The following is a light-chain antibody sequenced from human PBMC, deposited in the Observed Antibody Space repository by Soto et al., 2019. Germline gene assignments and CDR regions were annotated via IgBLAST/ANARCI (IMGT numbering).Light chain of an antibody. V-gene: IGKV1-5*03. J-gene: IGKJ1*01. Sequence: DMQMTQSPSTLSASVVDRVTSTCRASQSISSWLAWYQQKTGKDAKLLIYKASTLKSGVPSRFSGSGSGTEFTLTISSLQPDDFATYYCQHYNSYSEAFGQGTKVDIK. CDR3: QHYNSYSEA. CDR1: QSISSW. CDR2: KAS.